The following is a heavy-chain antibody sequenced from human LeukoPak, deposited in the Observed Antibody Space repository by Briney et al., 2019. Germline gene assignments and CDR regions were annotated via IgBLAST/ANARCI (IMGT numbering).Heavy chain of an antibody. CDR2: LHLDGRT. V-gene: IGHV4-4*02. CDR3: AREGGPYRPLDY. Sequence: SGTLSLTCGVSGGSISSTNWWTWVRQPPGKGLEWIGELHLDGRTNYSPSLQSRLAMSVDFSENHISLKLPSVTAADTAVYYCAREGGPYRPLDYTGQGLLVTVSS. CDR1: GGSISSTNW. J-gene: IGHJ4*02.